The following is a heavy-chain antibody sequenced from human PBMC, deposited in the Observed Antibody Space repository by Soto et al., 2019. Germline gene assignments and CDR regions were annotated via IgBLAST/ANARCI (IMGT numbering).Heavy chain of an antibody. V-gene: IGHV3-13*01. CDR1: GFILSGYD. J-gene: IGHJ6*02. CDR3: ARAGYDSSGYYFYAMDV. Sequence: EEQLVESGGGLVQPGGSLRLSCVASGFILSGYDMHWVRQATGEGLEWVSAIGTAGDTYYSGSVKGRFTISRGNAENSVYLQMNSLSAGDTAVYSCARAGYDSSGYYFYAMDVWGPGTTVTVSS. CDR2: IGTAGDT. D-gene: IGHD3-22*01.